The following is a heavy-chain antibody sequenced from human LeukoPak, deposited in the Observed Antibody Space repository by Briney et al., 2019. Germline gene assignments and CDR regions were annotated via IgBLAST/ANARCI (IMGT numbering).Heavy chain of an antibody. CDR2: ISGASTYI. CDR3: AAKPVTATTAIDY. D-gene: IGHD1-7*01. J-gene: IGHJ4*02. V-gene: IGHV3-21*01. CDR1: GLTLSTSS. Sequence: AGGSLRLSCAAYGLTLSTSSINWVRQSRGKGLEWVSSISGASTYIYYAASVKGRFTTSRDNAKHPLYLQMNSLGADHTAVYYFAAKPVTATTAIDYWGEGTLVTVSS.